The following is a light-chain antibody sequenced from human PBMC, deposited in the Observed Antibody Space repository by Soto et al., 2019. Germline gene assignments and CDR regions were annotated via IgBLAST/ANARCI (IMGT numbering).Light chain of an antibody. J-gene: IGKJ5*01. CDR1: QSVSSY. Sequence: EIVLTQSPATLSLSPGERATLSCRACQSVSSYLAWYQQKPGQAPRLLIYDASNRATGIPARFSGSVSGTDFTLTISSLEPEDFAVYYCQQRSNWPITFGQGTRLEIK. CDR2: DAS. V-gene: IGKV3-11*01. CDR3: QQRSNWPIT.